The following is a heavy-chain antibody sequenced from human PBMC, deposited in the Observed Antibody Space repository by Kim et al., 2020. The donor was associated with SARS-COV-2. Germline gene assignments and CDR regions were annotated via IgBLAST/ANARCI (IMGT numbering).Heavy chain of an antibody. CDR2: ISAYNGNT. V-gene: IGHV1-18*01. CDR1: GYTFTSYG. J-gene: IGHJ6*02. CDR3: ARIRDYYYYYGMDV. Sequence: ASVKVSCKASGYTFTSYGISWVRQAPGQGLEWMGWISAYNGNTNYAQKLQGRVTMTTDTSTSTAYMELRSLRSDDTAVYYCARIRDYYYYYGMDVWGQGTTVTVSS.